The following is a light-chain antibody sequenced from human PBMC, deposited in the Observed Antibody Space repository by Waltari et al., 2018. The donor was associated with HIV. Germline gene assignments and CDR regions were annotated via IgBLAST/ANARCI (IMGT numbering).Light chain of an antibody. CDR1: QSVSSY. CDR3: QQRRNWPPLT. Sequence: EILLTHSPATLSLSPGERAPLSCRPSQSVSSYLPWYQQKLGQAPRLLIYDASNRATGIPARFSGSGSGTDFTLTISSLEPEDFAVDYCQQRRNWPPLTFGGGTKVEIK. CDR2: DAS. J-gene: IGKJ4*01. V-gene: IGKV3-11*01.